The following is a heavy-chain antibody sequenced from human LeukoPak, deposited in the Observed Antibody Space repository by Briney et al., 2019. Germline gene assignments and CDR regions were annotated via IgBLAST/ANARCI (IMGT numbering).Heavy chain of an antibody. J-gene: IGHJ4*02. CDR1: GFTFSTYS. D-gene: IGHD4/OR15-4a*01. CDR2: ITGSSSYI. CDR3: ARQTIIYGDYSDY. Sequence: GGSLRLSCAASGFTFSTYSMNWVRQAPGKGLEWVSSITGSSSYIYYADSVKGRFTISRDNAKNSLFLQMNSLRAEDTAIYYCARQTIIYGDYSDYWGQGTLVTVSS. V-gene: IGHV3-21*01.